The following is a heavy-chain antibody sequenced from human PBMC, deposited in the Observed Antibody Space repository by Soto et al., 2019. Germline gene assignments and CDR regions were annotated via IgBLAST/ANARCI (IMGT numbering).Heavy chain of an antibody. J-gene: IGHJ5*02. CDR2: IYYSGST. D-gene: IGHD1-1*01. CDR1: GGSISSGGYY. Sequence: PSETLSLTCTVSGGSISSGGYYWSWIRQHPGKGLEWIGYIYYSGSTYYNPSLKSRVTISVDTSKNQFSLELSSVTAADTAVYYCARDQLEGNWFDPWGQGTLVTVSS. V-gene: IGHV4-31*03. CDR3: ARDQLEGNWFDP.